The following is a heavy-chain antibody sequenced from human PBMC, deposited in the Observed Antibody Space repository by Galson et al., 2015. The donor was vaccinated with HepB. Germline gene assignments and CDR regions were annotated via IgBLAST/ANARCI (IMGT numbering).Heavy chain of an antibody. CDR2: IYYSGST. CDR1: GGSISSSSYY. J-gene: IGHJ6*02. Sequence: ETLSLTCTVSGGSISSSSYYWGWIRQPPGKGLEWIGSIYYSGSTYYNPSLKSRVTISVDTSKNQFSLRLSSVTAADTAVYYCARRDDILTGYWSYYYYGMDVWGQGTTVTVSS. D-gene: IGHD3-9*01. CDR3: ARRDDILTGYWSYYYYGMDV. V-gene: IGHV4-39*01.